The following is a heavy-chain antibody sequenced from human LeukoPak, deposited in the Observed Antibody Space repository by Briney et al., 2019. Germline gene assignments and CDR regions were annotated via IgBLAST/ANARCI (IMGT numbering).Heavy chain of an antibody. CDR2: MNPNSGNT. CDR1: GYTFTSYD. D-gene: IGHD3-22*01. V-gene: IGHV1-8*01. CDR3: ARGNYYYDSSGYYAGEFDY. Sequence: VASVKVSCKASGYTFTSYDINWVRQATGQGLEWMGWMNPNSGNTGYAQKFQGRVTMTRDTSTSTVYMELSSLRSEDTAVYYCARGNYYYDSSGYYAGEFDYWGQGTLVTVSS. J-gene: IGHJ4*02.